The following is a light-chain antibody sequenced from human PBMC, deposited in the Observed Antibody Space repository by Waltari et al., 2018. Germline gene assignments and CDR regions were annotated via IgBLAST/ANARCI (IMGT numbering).Light chain of an antibody. J-gene: IGLJ2*01. CDR2: DTS. V-gene: IGLV7-46*01. CDR1: TEAVTSGPY. Sequence: QAVVTQEPSLTVSPRGTVPLTCRPNTEAVTSGPYPYWFQQKPGQAPRALIFDTSNKYSWTPARFSGSLLGGKAALTLSGAQPEDEAEYYCLLSYRRAWVFGGGTKLTVL. CDR3: LLSYRRAWV.